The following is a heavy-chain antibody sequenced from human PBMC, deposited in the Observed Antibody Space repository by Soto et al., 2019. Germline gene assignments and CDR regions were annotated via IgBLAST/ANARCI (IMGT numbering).Heavy chain of an antibody. CDR1: GFTFSSYG. CDR2: ISYDGINK. D-gene: IGHD2-2*01. V-gene: IGHV3-30*03. CDR3: ARDIILIPPAPDAFDI. J-gene: IGHJ3*02. Sequence: SLRLSCAASGFTFSSYGMHWVRQAPGKGLEWVAVISYDGINKYYADSVQGRFAISRDNAKNTLYLQMDSLRPEDTAVYYCARDIILIPPAPDAFDIWGQGTMVT.